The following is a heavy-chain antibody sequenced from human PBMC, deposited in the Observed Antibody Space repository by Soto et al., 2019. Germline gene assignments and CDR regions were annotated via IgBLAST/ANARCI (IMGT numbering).Heavy chain of an antibody. J-gene: IGHJ4*02. CDR3: AKGAKQDYYCTNGVCYPFDY. D-gene: IGHD2-8*01. Sequence: GGSLRLSCAASGFTFSSYGMHWVRQAPGKGLEWVAVISYDGSNKYYADSVKGRFTISRDNSKNTLYLQMNSLRAEDTAVYYCAKGAKQDYYCTNGVCYPFDYWGQGTLVTVSS. V-gene: IGHV3-30*18. CDR2: ISYDGSNK. CDR1: GFTFSSYG.